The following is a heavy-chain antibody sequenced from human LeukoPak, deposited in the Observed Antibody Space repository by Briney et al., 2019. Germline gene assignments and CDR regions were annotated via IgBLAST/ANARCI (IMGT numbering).Heavy chain of an antibody. V-gene: IGHV3-15*01. CDR1: GFTFNNAW. D-gene: IGHD6-13*01. CDR2: IKSKTDGSTT. Sequence: GGSLRLSCTASGFTFNNAWMSWVRQAPGKGLEWVGRIKSKTDGSTTDYAAPVKGRFTISRDESKNTLSLQLNRLKTEDTAVYYCTTEFHSSGWYPPFCFWGQGTLVTVSS. J-gene: IGHJ4*02. CDR3: TTEFHSSGWYPPFCF.